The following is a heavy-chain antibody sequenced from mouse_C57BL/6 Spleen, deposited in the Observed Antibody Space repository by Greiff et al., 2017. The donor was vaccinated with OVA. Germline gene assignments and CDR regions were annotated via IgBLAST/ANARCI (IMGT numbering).Heavy chain of an antibody. J-gene: IGHJ1*03. D-gene: IGHD2-12*01. Sequence: EVMLVESEGGLVQPGSSMKLSCTASGFTFSDYYMAWVRQVPEKGLEWVANINYDGSSTYYLDSLKSRFIISRDNAKNILYLQMSSLKSEDTATYYGARAGYSYWYFDVWGTGATVTVSS. V-gene: IGHV5-16*01. CDR1: GFTFSDYY. CDR2: INYDGSST. CDR3: ARAGYSYWYFDV.